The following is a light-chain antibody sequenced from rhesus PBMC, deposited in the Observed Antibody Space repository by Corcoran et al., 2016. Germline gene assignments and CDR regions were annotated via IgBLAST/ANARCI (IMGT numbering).Light chain of an antibody. CDR1: ENVNNY. CDR2: KAS. Sequence: DIQMTQSPSSLSASVGDRVTITCRTSENVNNYLNWYQQKPGKAPNLLIYKASTLQSGVPSRFSGSGSGTDYTFTISSLQSEDVATYYCQQHNSYPPTFGQGTKVEIK. V-gene: IGKV1-74*01. CDR3: QQHNSYPPT. J-gene: IGKJ1*01.